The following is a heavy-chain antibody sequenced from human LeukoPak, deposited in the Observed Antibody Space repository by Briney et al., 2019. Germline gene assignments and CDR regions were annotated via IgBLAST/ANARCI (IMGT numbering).Heavy chain of an antibody. CDR1: GGSISSYY. Sequence: SETLSLTCTVSGGSISSYYWSWIRQPPGKGLEWIGYIYYSGSTNYNPSLKSRVTISVDTSMNQFSLKLSSVTAADTAVYYCARDNVIAVAGGGGYLDYWGQGTLVTVSS. D-gene: IGHD6-19*01. V-gene: IGHV4-59*01. CDR2: IYYSGST. J-gene: IGHJ4*02. CDR3: ARDNVIAVAGGGGYLDY.